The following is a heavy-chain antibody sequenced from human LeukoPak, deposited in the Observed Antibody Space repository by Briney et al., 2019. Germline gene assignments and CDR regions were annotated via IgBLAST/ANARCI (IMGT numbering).Heavy chain of an antibody. CDR2: IKQDGSEK. CDR1: GFTFSSCW. J-gene: IGHJ6*03. Sequence: GGSLRLACAASGFTFSSCWMSWVRQAPGKGLEWVANIKQDGSEKYYVDSVKGRFTISRDNAKNSLYLQMNSLRPEDTAVYYCAKVRDGGNAHMDVWGKGTTVTVSS. D-gene: IGHD4-23*01. V-gene: IGHV3-7*01. CDR3: AKVRDGGNAHMDV.